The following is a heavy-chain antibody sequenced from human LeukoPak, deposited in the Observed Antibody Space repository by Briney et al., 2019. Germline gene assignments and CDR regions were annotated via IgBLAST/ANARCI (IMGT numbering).Heavy chain of an antibody. CDR3: AKDAEIVVVPAALDY. Sequence: PGRSLRLSCAASGFTFSSYGMHWVRQAPGKGLEWVAVISYDGSNKYYADSVKGRFTISRDNSKNTLYLQMNSLRAEDTAVYYCAKDAEIVVVPAALDYWGQGTLVTVSP. CDR1: GFTFSSYG. D-gene: IGHD2-2*01. V-gene: IGHV3-30*18. CDR2: ISYDGSNK. J-gene: IGHJ4*02.